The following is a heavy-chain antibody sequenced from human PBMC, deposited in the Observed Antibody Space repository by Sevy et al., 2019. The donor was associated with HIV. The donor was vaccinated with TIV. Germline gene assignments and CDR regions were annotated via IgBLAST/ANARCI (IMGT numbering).Heavy chain of an antibody. V-gene: IGHV3-21*04. CDR2: ISDDSRYI. CDR1: GFTFRTYS. D-gene: IGHD3-3*01. J-gene: IGHJ4*02. Sequence: GGSPRLSCAASGFTFRTYSMNWVRQAPGKGLEWLSSISDDSRYIYYSDSVKGRFTISRANAKNFLFLQMNNLRVEDTAIYYCARDFTVFGVVSGIDYWGQGNLVTVSS. CDR3: ARDFTVFGVVSGIDY.